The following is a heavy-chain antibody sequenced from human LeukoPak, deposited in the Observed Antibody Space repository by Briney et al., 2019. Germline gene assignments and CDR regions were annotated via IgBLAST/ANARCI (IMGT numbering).Heavy chain of an antibody. CDR1: GGSISSYY. Sequence: SETLSLTCTVSGGSISSYYWSWIRQPPGKGLEWIGYIYYSGSTNYNPSLKSRVTISVDTSQNQFSLKLSSVTAADTAVYYCARLFGDYGYYFDYWGQGTLVTVSS. CDR2: IYYSGST. J-gene: IGHJ4*02. V-gene: IGHV4-59*08. CDR3: ARLFGDYGYYFDY. D-gene: IGHD4-17*01.